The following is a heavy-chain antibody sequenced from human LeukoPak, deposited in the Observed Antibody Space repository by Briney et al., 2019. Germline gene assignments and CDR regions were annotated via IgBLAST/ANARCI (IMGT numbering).Heavy chain of an antibody. CDR2: ISSSSSYI. CDR3: AKMNGGGYSYGFDY. D-gene: IGHD5-18*01. Sequence: PGGSLRLSCAASGFTFSSYSMNWVRQAPGKGLEWVSSISSSSSYIYYADSVKGRFTISRDNAKNSLYLQMNSLRAEDTAVYYCAKMNGGGYSYGFDYWGQGTLVTVSS. V-gene: IGHV3-21*04. J-gene: IGHJ4*02. CDR1: GFTFSSYS.